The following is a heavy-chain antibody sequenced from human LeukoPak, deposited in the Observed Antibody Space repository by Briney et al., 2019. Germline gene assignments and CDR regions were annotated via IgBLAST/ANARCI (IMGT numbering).Heavy chain of an antibody. CDR3: ARAIAPRDGYKLDY. Sequence: ASVKVSCKASGYTFTGYYMHWVRQAPGQGLEWMGWINPNSGGTNYAQKFQGRVTMTRDTSISTAYMELSRLRSDDTAAYYCARAIAPRDGYKLDYWGQGTLVTVSS. CDR1: GYTFTGYY. CDR2: INPNSGGT. D-gene: IGHD5-24*01. J-gene: IGHJ4*02. V-gene: IGHV1-2*02.